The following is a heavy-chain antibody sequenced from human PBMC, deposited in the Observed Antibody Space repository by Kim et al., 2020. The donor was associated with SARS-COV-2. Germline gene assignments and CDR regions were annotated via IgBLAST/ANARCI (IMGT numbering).Heavy chain of an antibody. V-gene: IGHV4-4*02. CDR3: AREFSSKSLHYLDC. CDR1: DGFISSSHW. CDR2: IFHSGNT. J-gene: IGHJ4*02. Sequence: SETLSLTCTVSDGFISSSHWWGWVRQPPGKGLEWIGEIFHSGNTNYNPSLKSRVTISLDKSKNQFSLNLNSVTAVDTAVYYCAREFSSKSLHYLDCWGRGTLVTVSS. D-gene: IGHD3-3*02.